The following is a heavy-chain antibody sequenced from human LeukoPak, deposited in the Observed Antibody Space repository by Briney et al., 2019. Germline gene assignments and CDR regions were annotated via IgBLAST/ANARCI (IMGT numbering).Heavy chain of an antibody. Sequence: GGALRLSCSAPGFTFSSYRMNWVRQAPGGGLGWVSNINHATSNIDYADSVKGRFTISRDNAKNSLYLQMNSLRAEDTAVYYCARLPVVPAAIIYYYYYYMDVWGKGTTVTVSS. CDR3: ARLPVVPAAIIYYYYYYMDV. CDR2: INHATSNI. D-gene: IGHD2-2*01. J-gene: IGHJ6*03. CDR1: GFTFSSYR. V-gene: IGHV3-48*01.